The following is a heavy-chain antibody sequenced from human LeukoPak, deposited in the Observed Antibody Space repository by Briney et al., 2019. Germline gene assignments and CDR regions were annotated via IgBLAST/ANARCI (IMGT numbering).Heavy chain of an antibody. CDR3: ARRRIRHYDYVWGSYRPVYFDY. J-gene: IGHJ4*02. CDR1: GGSISSSNW. V-gene: IGHV4-4*02. D-gene: IGHD3-16*02. CDR2: IYHSGST. Sequence: SGTLSLTCAVSGGSISSSNWWSWVRQPPGKGLEWIGEIYHSGSTNYNPSLKSRVTISVDTSKNQFSLKLSSVTAADTAVYYCARRRIRHYDYVWGSYRPVYFDYWGQGTLVTVSS.